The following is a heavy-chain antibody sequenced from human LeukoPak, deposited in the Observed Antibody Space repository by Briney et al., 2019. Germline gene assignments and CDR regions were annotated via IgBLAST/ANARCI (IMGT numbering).Heavy chain of an antibody. J-gene: IGHJ4*02. CDR2: ISGSGGST. V-gene: IGHV3-23*01. D-gene: IGHD2-15*01. CDR1: GFTFSSYA. CDR3: AKKGDVVVVAATPFDY. Sequence: GGSLRLSCAASGFTFSSYAMSWVRQAPGKGLEWVSAISGSGGSTYYADSVKGRFTISRDNSKNTPYLQMNSLRAEDTAVYYCAKKGDVVVVAATPFDYWGQGTLVTVSS.